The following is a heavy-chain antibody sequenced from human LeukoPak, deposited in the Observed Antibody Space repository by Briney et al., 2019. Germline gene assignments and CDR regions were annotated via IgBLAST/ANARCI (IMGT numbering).Heavy chain of an antibody. J-gene: IGHJ4*02. CDR3: ARGALYDFWSGYYIDY. Sequence: SQTLSLTCTASGGSISSGDYYWSWIRQPSGKGLQWIGYIYYSGSTYYNPSLKSRVTISVGTSKNQFSLKLSSVTAAGTALYYCARGALYDFWSGYYIDYWGQGTLVTVSS. CDR2: IYYSGST. CDR1: GGSISSGDYY. D-gene: IGHD3-3*01. V-gene: IGHV4-30-4*08.